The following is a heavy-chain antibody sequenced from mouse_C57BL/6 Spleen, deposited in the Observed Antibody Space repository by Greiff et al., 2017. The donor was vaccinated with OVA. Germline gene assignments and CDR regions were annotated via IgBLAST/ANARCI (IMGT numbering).Heavy chain of an antibody. Sequence: VQLKQSGAELVKPGASVKLSCTASGFNIKDYYMHWVKPRTEQGLEWIGRIDPEDGETKYAPKFQGKAPITADTSSNTAYLQLSSLTSEDTAFYYCAFITTVALFDYWGQGTTLTVSS. CDR1: GFNIKDYY. CDR2: IDPEDGET. V-gene: IGHV14-2*01. CDR3: AFITTVALFDY. D-gene: IGHD1-1*01. J-gene: IGHJ2*01.